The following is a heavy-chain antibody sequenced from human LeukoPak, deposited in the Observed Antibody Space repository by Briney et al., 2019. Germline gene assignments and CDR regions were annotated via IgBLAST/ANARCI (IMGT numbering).Heavy chain of an antibody. V-gene: IGHV4-39*01. J-gene: IGHJ4*02. CDR3: ARAYYSSNWFGGYY. CDR2: IYYGGSP. CDR1: GGSISSSSYY. Sequence: SQTLSLTCTVSGGSISSSSYYWGWIRQPPGRGLEWIATIYYGGSPFYPTLPISVGTISLDTSKNQFSLKLSSVTAADTAVYHCARAYYSSNWFGGYYWGQGYLGSVSS. D-gene: IGHD6-13*01.